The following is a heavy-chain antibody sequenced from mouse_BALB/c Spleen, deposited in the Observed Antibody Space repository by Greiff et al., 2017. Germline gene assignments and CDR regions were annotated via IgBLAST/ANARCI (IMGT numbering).Heavy chain of an antibody. CDR2: ISSGSSNI. V-gene: IGHV5-17*02. CDR3: GRKLCAMDY. CDR1: GFTFSSFG. J-gene: IGHJ4*01. Sequence: DVKLVESGGGLVQPGGSRKLSCAASGFTFSSFGMHWVRQAPEKGLEWVAYISSGSSNIYYADTVKGRFTISRDNPKNTLFLQMTSLRSEDTAMYYCGRKLCAMDYWGQGTSVTVSS.